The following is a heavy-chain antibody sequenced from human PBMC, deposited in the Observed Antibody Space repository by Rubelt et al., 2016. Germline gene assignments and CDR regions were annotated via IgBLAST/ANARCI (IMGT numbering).Heavy chain of an antibody. CDR3: VKDVRTTSGSYRYFDY. J-gene: IGHJ4*02. V-gene: IGHV3-23*01. D-gene: IGHD3-10*01. Sequence: EVQLLESGGGLVQPGGSLRLSCAASGFAFSRYAMHWVRQAPGKGLEWVSTISDSGGSTFYADSVKGRFTISRDNSKNTLDLQMNSLREEDTAVYYCVKDVRTTSGSYRYFDYWGQGTLVTVPS. CDR2: ISDSGGST. CDR1: GFAFSRYA.